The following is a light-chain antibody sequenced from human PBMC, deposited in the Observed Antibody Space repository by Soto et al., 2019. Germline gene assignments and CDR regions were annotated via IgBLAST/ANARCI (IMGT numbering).Light chain of an antibody. CDR2: GTF. CDR1: QDIKTY. Sequence: IQLTQSPSSLSASVGDRVSITCRASQDIKTYLASYQQKQGKTPKLLISGTFTLQSGVPSRFNGSGSGTDFTLTISRLQPEDFATYSCQHLNNYPPFTFGPGTKVYLE. CDR3: QHLNNYPPFT. V-gene: IGKV1-9*01. J-gene: IGKJ3*01.